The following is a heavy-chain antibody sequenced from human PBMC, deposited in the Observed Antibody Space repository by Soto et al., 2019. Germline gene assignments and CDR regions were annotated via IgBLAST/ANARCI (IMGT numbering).Heavy chain of an antibody. CDR2: ISAYNGNT. Sequence: ASVKVSCKASGYTFTXYGISWVRQAPGQGLEWMGWISAYNGNTNYAQKLQGRVTITADESTSTAYMELSSLRSEDTAVYYCARGVVPAARHYGMDVWGQGTTVTVSS. J-gene: IGHJ6*02. CDR3: ARGVVPAARHYGMDV. V-gene: IGHV1-18*01. D-gene: IGHD2-2*01. CDR1: GYTFTXYG.